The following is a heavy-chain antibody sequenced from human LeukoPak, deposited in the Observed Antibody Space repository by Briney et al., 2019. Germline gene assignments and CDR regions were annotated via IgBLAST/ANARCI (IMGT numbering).Heavy chain of an antibody. CDR1: GFSFSSYS. J-gene: IGHJ6*04. Sequence: GGSLRLSCAASGFSFSSYSMNWVRQAPGEGLEWVSSISGSSSYIYYADSLKGRFTISRDNAKSSLYLQMNSLRAEDTAVYYCARDIRVTTMVRGASGSGMDVWGKGTTVTVSS. D-gene: IGHD3-10*01. CDR2: ISGSSSYI. V-gene: IGHV3-21*01. CDR3: ARDIRVTTMVRGASGSGMDV.